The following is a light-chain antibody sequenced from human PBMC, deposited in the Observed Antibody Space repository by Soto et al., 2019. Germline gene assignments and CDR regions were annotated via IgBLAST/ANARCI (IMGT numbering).Light chain of an antibody. Sequence: EIVLTQSPCTLSLSPGERATLPCRASQSVSSSYLACYQQKPGQAPRLLIYGASSRATGIPDRFSGSGSGTDFTLTISRLEPEDFAVYYCQQYGSSPVPFGQGTKVDIK. CDR2: GAS. V-gene: IGKV3-20*01. J-gene: IGKJ1*01. CDR3: QQYGSSPVP. CDR1: QSVSSSY.